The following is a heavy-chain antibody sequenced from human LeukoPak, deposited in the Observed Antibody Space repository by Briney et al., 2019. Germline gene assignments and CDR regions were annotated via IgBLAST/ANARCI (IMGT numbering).Heavy chain of an antibody. Sequence: ASVKVSCKASGGTFSSYAISWVRQAPGQGLEWMGIINPSGGSTSYAQKFQGRVTMTRDTSTSTVYMELSSLRSEDTAVYYCARVMEWEQLGLEYWGQGTLVTVSS. D-gene: IGHD1-26*01. V-gene: IGHV1-46*01. CDR3: ARVMEWEQLGLEY. CDR2: INPSGGST. J-gene: IGHJ4*02. CDR1: GGTFSSYA.